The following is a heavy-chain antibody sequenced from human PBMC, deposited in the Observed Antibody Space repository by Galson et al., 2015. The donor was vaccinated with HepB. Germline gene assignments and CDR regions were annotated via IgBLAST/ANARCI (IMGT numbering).Heavy chain of an antibody. J-gene: IGHJ3*02. V-gene: IGHV1-69*13. Sequence: SVKVSCKASGGTFSSYAISWVRQAPGQGLEWMGGIIPIFGTANYAQKFQGRITITADESTSTAYMGLSSLRSEDTAVYYCASSLLHCSSTSCSRARVAAGAFDIWGQGTMVTISS. CDR2: IIPIFGTA. CDR3: ASSLLHCSSTSCSRARVAAGAFDI. D-gene: IGHD2-2*01. CDR1: GGTFSSYA.